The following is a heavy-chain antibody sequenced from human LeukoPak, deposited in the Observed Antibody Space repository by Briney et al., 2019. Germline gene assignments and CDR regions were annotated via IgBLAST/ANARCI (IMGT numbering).Heavy chain of an antibody. V-gene: IGHV3-23*01. J-gene: IGHJ4*02. CDR2: ISGSGGST. Sequence: GGSLRLSCAASGFTFSSYAMSWVRQPPGKGLEWVAAISGSGGSTYYADSVKGRFTISRDNSKNTLYLQMNSLRAEDTAVYYCAKDRGLGYSYGYYFDYWGQGTLVTVSS. CDR3: AKDRGLGYSYGYYFDY. CDR1: GFTFSSYA. D-gene: IGHD5-18*01.